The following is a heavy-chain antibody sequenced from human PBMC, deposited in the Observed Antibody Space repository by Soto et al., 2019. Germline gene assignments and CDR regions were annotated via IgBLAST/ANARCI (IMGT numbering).Heavy chain of an antibody. CDR3: ARANWYSEY. Sequence: SETLSLTCSVSGGSINNHYWSWIRQPPGKGLEWIGYVYYTGRTNYNPSLKSRVTMSVDTSKNQSSLNLTSLTAADTAIYYCARANWYSEYWGQGTLVTVSS. V-gene: IGHV4-59*11. D-gene: IGHD7-27*01. J-gene: IGHJ4*02. CDR1: GGSINNHY. CDR2: VYYTGRT.